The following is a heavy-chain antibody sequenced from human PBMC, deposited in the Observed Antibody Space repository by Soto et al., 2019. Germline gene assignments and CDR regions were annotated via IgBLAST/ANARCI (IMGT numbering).Heavy chain of an antibody. CDR2: IYYSGST. CDR3: AGAAAAAGMDV. Sequence: KPSETLSLTCTVSGGSISSYYWSWIRQPPGKGLEWIGYIYYSGSTNYNPSLKSRVTISVDTSKNQFSLKLSSVTAADTAVYYCAGAAAAAGMDVWGQGTTLTVSS. D-gene: IGHD6-13*01. V-gene: IGHV4-59*01. J-gene: IGHJ6*02. CDR1: GGSISSYY.